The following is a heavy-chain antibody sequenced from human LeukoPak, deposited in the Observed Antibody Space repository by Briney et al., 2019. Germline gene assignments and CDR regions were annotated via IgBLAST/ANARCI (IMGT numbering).Heavy chain of an antibody. CDR1: GYSISSGCY. V-gene: IGHV4-38-2*01. D-gene: IGHD2-15*01. CDR2: IYHSGST. J-gene: IGHJ4*02. Sequence: SETLSLTCAVSGYSISSGCYWGWIRQPPGKGLEWIGSIYHSGSTYYNPSLKSQVTISVDTSKNQFSLKLSSVTAADTAVYYCARVGRYCSGGSCFTRYYFDYWGQGTLVTVSS. CDR3: ARVGRYCSGGSCFTRYYFDY.